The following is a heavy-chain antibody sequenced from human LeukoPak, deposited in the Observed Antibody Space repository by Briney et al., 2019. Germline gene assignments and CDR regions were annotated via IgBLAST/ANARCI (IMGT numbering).Heavy chain of an antibody. Sequence: PSETLSHTCTVSGGSISSGSYYWTWIRQSAGKGLEWIGRVYRSGSTNYNPSLKSRVSMSIDTSRNQFSLKLSSVTVADTAVYYCARDALEIDPYYFDPWGQGTLVTVSS. J-gene: IGHJ4*02. CDR1: GGSISSGSYY. V-gene: IGHV4-61*02. CDR3: ARDALEIDPYYFDP. D-gene: IGHD1-1*01. CDR2: VYRSGST.